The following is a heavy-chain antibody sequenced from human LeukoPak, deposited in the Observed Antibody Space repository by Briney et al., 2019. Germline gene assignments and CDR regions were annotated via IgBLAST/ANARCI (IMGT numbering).Heavy chain of an antibody. J-gene: IGHJ4*02. CDR2: IYYSGST. CDR1: GGSISSYY. Sequence: NPSETLSLTCTVSGGSISSYYWSWIRQPPGKGLEWIGYIYYSGSTNYNPSLKSRVTISVDTSKNQFSLKLSSVTAADTAVYYCARSPPPPYYYDSSGYYTPGYFDYWGQGTLVTVSS. CDR3: ARSPPPPYYYDSSGYYTPGYFDY. V-gene: IGHV4-59*01. D-gene: IGHD3-22*01.